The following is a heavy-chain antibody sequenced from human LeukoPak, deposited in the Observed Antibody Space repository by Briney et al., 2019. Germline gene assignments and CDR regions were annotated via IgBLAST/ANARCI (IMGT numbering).Heavy chain of an antibody. D-gene: IGHD6-13*01. Sequence: ASVKVSCKASGYTFTGYYMHWVRQAPGQGLEWMGWINPNSGGTNCAQKFQGRVTMTRDTSISTAYMELSRLRSDDTAVYYCARDKFFRDSSSWYWFDPWGQGTLVTVSS. J-gene: IGHJ5*02. CDR3: ARDKFFRDSSSWYWFDP. CDR1: GYTFTGYY. CDR2: INPNSGGT. V-gene: IGHV1-2*02.